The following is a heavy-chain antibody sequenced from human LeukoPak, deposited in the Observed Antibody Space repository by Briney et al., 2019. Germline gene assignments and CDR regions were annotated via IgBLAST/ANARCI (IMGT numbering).Heavy chain of an antibody. D-gene: IGHD6-25*01. Sequence: SVKVSCKASGGTFSSYAISWVRQAPGQGLEWMGGIIPIFGTANYAQKFQGRVTITTDESTSTAYMELSSLRSEDTAVYYCARGGSPYNYYYYYYMDVWGKGTTVTVSS. CDR3: ARGGSPYNYYYYYYMDV. J-gene: IGHJ6*03. CDR2: IIPIFGTA. V-gene: IGHV1-69*05. CDR1: GGTFSSYA.